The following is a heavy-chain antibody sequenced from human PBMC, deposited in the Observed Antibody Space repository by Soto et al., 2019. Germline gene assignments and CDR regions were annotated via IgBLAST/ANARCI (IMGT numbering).Heavy chain of an antibody. V-gene: IGHV3-23*01. D-gene: IGHD7-27*01. J-gene: IGHJ6*02. CDR3: AKDLLGRSLILPLSYYNGMDV. CDR1: GFTFTTFA. CDR2: ISPSGSIT. Sequence: EVQLLESGGGLVQPGGSLRLSCAASGFTFTTFAMNWVRQAPGKGLEWGSGISPSGSITDYADSVKGRFTITRDNTNNTLYLHMNTLRAEDTALYYCAKDLLGRSLILPLSYYNGMDVWGQGTTVTVSS.